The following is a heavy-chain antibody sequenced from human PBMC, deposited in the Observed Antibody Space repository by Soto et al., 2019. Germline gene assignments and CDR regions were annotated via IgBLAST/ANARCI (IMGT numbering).Heavy chain of an antibody. CDR2: IYHSGST. CDR3: ARGLSARSYLIFWFDP. V-gene: IGHV4-30-2*01. D-gene: IGHD3-16*02. CDR1: VGSISIGGYS. Sequence: SEALSVTCAFSVGSISIGGYSWSWIRQPRGKGLEWIGYIYHSGSTYYNPSLKSRVTISVDMSKNQFSLKLSSVTAADTAVYYCARGLSARSYLIFWFDPWGQGTLVTVSS. J-gene: IGHJ5*02.